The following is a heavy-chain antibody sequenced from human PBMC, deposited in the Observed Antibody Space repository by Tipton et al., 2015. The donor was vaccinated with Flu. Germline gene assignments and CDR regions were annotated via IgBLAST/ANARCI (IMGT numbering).Heavy chain of an antibody. CDR1: GGSFSGYY. CDR2: INHSGST. V-gene: IGHV4-34*01. CDR3: ARVRGYCSSTSCPRGWFDP. D-gene: IGHD2-2*01. Sequence: TLSLTCAVYGGSFSGYYWSWIRQPPGKGLEWIGEINHSGSTNYNPSLKSRVTISVDTSKNQFSLKLSSVTAADTAVYYCARVRGYCSSTSCPRGWFDPWGQGTLVTVSS. J-gene: IGHJ5*02.